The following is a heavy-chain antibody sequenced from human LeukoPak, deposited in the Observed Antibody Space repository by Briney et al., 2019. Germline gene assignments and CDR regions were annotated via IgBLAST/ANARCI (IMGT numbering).Heavy chain of an antibody. D-gene: IGHD3-9*01. CDR3: ARGELRYFDWLLRGTYFDY. CDR1: GGSFSGYY. J-gene: IGHJ4*02. CDR2: INHSGST. V-gene: IGHV4-34*01. Sequence: KPSETLSLTCAVYGGSFSGYYWSWIRQPPGKGLEWIGEINHSGSTNYNPSLKSRVTISVDTSKNQFSLKLSSVTAADTAVYYCARGELRYFDWLLRGTYFDYCGQGTLVTVSS.